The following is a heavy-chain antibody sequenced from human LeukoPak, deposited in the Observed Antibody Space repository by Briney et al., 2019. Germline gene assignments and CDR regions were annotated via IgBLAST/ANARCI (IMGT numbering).Heavy chain of an antibody. D-gene: IGHD3-22*01. CDR2: IYYSGST. V-gene: IGHV4-59*01. CDR1: GGSISSYY. Sequence: NPSETLSLTCTVSGGSISSYYWSWIRQPPGKGLEWIGYIYYSGSTNYNPSLKSRVTISVDTSKNQFSLKLSSVTAADTAVYYCATWNANSGYYFDYWGQGTLVTVSS. CDR3: ATWNANSGYYFDY. J-gene: IGHJ4*02.